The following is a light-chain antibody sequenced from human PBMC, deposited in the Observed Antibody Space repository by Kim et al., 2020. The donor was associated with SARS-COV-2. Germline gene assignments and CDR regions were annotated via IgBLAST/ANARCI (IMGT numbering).Light chain of an antibody. CDR3: NSRDISGNHLV. Sequence: SSELTQDPAVSVALGQTIRITCQGDSLRSYYASWYQQKSGQAPVLVIYAKNKRLSGIPDRFSGSRSGNTASLTITGAQAEDEADFYCNSRDISGNHLVFG. CDR1: SLRSYY. V-gene: IGLV3-19*01. J-gene: IGLJ3*02. CDR2: AKN.